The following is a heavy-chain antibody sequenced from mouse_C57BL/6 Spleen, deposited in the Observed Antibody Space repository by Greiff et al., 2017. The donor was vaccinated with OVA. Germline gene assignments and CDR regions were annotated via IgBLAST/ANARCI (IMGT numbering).Heavy chain of an antibody. CDR2: IDPNSGGT. CDR3: ARSFYYGSAWFAD. CDR1: GYTFTSYW. Sequence: QVHVKQPGAELVKPGASVKLSCKASGYTFTSYWMHWVKQRPGRGLEWIGRIDPNSGGTKYNEKFKSKATLTVDNTSSTAYMQLSSLTSKDSAVYYCARSFYYGSAWFADWGQGTLVTVSA. J-gene: IGHJ3*01. V-gene: IGHV1-72*01. D-gene: IGHD1-1*01.